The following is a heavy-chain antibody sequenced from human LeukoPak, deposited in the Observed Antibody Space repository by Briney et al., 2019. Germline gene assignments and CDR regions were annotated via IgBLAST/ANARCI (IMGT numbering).Heavy chain of an antibody. Sequence: GGSLRLSCAPSGFIVSSNYMSWVRQAPGKGLEWVSVIYSGGRTYYADSVKGRFTISRDNSRNTLYLQMSSLRPEDTAVYYCVKSRGGMVTGLYYFDYWGQGTLVTVSS. CDR3: VKSRGGMVTGLYYFDY. CDR1: GFIVSSNY. CDR2: IYSGGRT. J-gene: IGHJ4*02. V-gene: IGHV3-53*05. D-gene: IGHD5-18*01.